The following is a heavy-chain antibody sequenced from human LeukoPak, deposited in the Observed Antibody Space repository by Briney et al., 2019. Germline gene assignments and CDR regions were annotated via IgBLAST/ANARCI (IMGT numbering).Heavy chain of an antibody. D-gene: IGHD3-22*01. Sequence: PGGSLRLSCAASGFTFSSYSMNWVRQAPGKGLEWVSSISSSSSYIYYADSVKGRFTISRDNAKNSLYLQMNSLRAEDTAVYYCARDYKRDSSGYYGYYFDYWGQGTLVTVSS. CDR3: ARDYKRDSSGYYGYYFDY. V-gene: IGHV3-21*01. CDR1: GFTFSSYS. J-gene: IGHJ4*02. CDR2: ISSSSSYI.